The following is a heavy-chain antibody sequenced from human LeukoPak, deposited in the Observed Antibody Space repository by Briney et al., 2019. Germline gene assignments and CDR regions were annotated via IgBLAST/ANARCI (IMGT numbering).Heavy chain of an antibody. J-gene: IGHJ5*02. V-gene: IGHV3-74*01. CDR3: AKDLSWNTADR. CDR2: INPDGTTT. D-gene: IGHD1/OR15-1a*01. Sequence: GGSLRLSCVASGFAFSNYWMHWVRQASGKAPVWVSRINPDGTTTDYADSVKGRFTISRDNAKNMVFLQMNGLRADDTALYYCAKDLSWNTADRWGQGILVTISS. CDR1: GFAFSNYW.